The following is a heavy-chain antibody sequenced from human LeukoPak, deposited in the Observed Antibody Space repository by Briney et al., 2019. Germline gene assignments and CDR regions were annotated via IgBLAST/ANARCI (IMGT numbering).Heavy chain of an antibody. CDR1: GYTFTDYY. D-gene: IGHD3-10*01. V-gene: IGHV1-69-2*01. CDR3: ATITMVRGVSYYFDY. J-gene: IGHJ4*02. CDR2: VDPEDGET. Sequence: ASVKISCKVSGYTFTDYYMHWVQRAPGKGLEWMGLVDPEDGETIYAEKFQGRVTITADTSTDTAYMELSSLRSEDTAVYYCATITMVRGVSYYFDYWGQGTLVTVSS.